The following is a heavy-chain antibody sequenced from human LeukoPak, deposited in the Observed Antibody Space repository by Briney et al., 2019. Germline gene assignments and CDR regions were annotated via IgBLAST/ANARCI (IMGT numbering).Heavy chain of an antibody. Sequence: GGSLRLSCAASGFTFSGSAMHWVRQASGKGLEWVGRIRSKANSYATAYAASVKGRFPISRDDSKNTAYLQMNSLKTEDTAVYYCTSQYYDILTGYGNWFDPWGQGTLVTVSS. D-gene: IGHD3-9*01. V-gene: IGHV3-73*01. CDR3: TSQYYDILTGYGNWFDP. CDR2: IRSKANSYAT. CDR1: GFTFSGSA. J-gene: IGHJ5*02.